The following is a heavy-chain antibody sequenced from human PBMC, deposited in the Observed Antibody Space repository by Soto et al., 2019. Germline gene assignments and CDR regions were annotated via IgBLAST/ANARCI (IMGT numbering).Heavy chain of an antibody. V-gene: IGHV3-30*18. CDR1: GFTFSSYG. J-gene: IGHJ6*02. CDR2: ISYDGSNK. CDR3: AKEHQWCLSPGCSTSGVDV. Sequence: QVQLVESGGGVVQPGRSVRLSCAASGFTFSSYGMHWVRQAPGKGLEWVAVISYDGSNKYYADSVKGRFTISRDNAKNXLXXQMSSLRPEDTALYYCAKEHQWCLSPGCSTSGVDVWGQGTTVSVSS. D-gene: IGHD2-2*02.